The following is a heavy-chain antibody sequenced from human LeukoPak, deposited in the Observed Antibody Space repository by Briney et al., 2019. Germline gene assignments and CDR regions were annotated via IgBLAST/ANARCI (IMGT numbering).Heavy chain of an antibody. V-gene: IGHV1-69*06. Sequence: SVKVSCKASGGTFSSYAISWVRQAPGQGLEWMGGIIPIFGTANYAQKFQGRVTITAGKSTSTAYMELSSLRSEDTAVYYCARYGSSTFGGVIDWGQGTLVTVSS. J-gene: IGHJ4*02. D-gene: IGHD3-16*01. CDR2: IIPIFGTA. CDR3: ARYGSSTFGGVID. CDR1: GGTFSSYA.